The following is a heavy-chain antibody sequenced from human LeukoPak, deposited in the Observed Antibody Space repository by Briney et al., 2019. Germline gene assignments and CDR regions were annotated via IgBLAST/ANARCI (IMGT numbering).Heavy chain of an antibody. Sequence: GASVKVSCKASGFTFTSSAVQWVRQARGQRLEWIGWIVVGSGNTNYAQKFQERVTITRDMSTSTAYMELSGLRSEDTAVYYCAAGKIHYDFWSGYYSSYMDVWGKGTTVTVSS. V-gene: IGHV1-58*01. J-gene: IGHJ6*03. CDR1: GFTFTSSA. CDR2: IVVGSGNT. D-gene: IGHD3-3*01. CDR3: AAGKIHYDFWSGYYSSYMDV.